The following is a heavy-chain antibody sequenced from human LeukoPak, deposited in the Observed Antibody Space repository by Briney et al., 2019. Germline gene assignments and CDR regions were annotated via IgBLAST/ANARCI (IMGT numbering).Heavy chain of an antibody. V-gene: IGHV3-23*01. J-gene: IGHJ5*02. CDR3: AKSRKYQLLMFDP. D-gene: IGHD2-2*01. Sequence: GRSLRLSCAASGFTFDDYAMHWVRQAPGKGLEWVSAISGSGGSTYYADSVKGRFTISRDNSKNTLYLQMNSLRAEDTAVYYCAKSRKYQLLMFDPWGQGTLVTVPS. CDR2: ISGSGGST. CDR1: GFTFDDYA.